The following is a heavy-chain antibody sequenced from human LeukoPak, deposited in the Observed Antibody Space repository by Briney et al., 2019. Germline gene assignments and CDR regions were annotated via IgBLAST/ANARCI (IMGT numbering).Heavy chain of an antibody. CDR2: IIPIFGTA. J-gene: IGHJ4*02. CDR3: ARVNGVGATDY. V-gene: IGHV1-69*05. D-gene: IGHD1-26*01. Sequence: GASVKVFCKASGGTFSSYATSWVRQAPGQGLEWMGGIIPIFGTANYAQKFQGRVTITTDESTSTAYLELSSLRSEDTAVYYCARVNGVGATDYWGQGTLVTVSS. CDR1: GGTFSSYA.